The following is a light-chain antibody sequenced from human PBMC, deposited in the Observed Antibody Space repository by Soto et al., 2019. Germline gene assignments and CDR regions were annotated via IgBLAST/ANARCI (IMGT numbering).Light chain of an antibody. V-gene: IGLV3-21*04. CDR1: NIGSKS. J-gene: IGLJ2*01. CDR3: QVWDISSGVA. Sequence: SYVLTQAPSVSVAPGKTATITCGGNNIGSKSVHWYQQKPGQAPVLVIYYDSDRPSGIPERFSGSNSGSTATLTISRVEAGDEADYYCQVWDISSGVAFGGGTKVTVL. CDR2: YDS.